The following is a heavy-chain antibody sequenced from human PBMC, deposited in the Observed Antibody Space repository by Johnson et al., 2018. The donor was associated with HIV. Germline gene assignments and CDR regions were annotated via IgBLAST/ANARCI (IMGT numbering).Heavy chain of an antibody. CDR3: TTGGTIFGVVILDAFDI. V-gene: IGHV3-23*04. D-gene: IGHD3-3*01. CDR2: ISGSGGST. CDR1: GFTFSSYA. J-gene: IGHJ3*02. Sequence: VQLVESGGGLVQPGGSLRLSCAASGFTFSSYAMSWVRQAPGKGLEWVSAISGSGGSTYYADSVKGRFTISRDNSKNTLYLQMNSLKTEDTAVYYCTTGGTIFGVVILDAFDIWGQGTMVTVSS.